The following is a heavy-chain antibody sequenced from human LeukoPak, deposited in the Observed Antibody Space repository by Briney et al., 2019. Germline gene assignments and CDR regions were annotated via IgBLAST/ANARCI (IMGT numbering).Heavy chain of an antibody. J-gene: IGHJ4*02. D-gene: IGHD5-12*01. CDR3: ARGPDVDIVATIRTLDY. CDR1: GGSFSGYY. V-gene: IGHV4-34*01. CDR2: INHSGCT. Sequence: SETLSLTCAVYGGSFSGYYWSWIRQPPGKGLEWIGEINHSGCTNYNPSLKSRVTISVDTSKNQFSLKLSSVTAADTAVYYCARGPDVDIVATIRTLDYWGQGTLVTVSS.